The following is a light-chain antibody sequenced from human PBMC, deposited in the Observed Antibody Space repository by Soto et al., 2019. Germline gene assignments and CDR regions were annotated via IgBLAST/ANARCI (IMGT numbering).Light chain of an antibody. Sequence: DIQMTQSPSTLSASVGDRVTITCRASQSISSWLAWYQQKPGKAPKLLIYKASSLEGGVPSRFSGSGSGTEFTLTINSLQPDDFAAYYCQQYSKYPWTFGQGTKVEIK. J-gene: IGKJ1*01. V-gene: IGKV1-5*03. CDR2: KAS. CDR3: QQYSKYPWT. CDR1: QSISSW.